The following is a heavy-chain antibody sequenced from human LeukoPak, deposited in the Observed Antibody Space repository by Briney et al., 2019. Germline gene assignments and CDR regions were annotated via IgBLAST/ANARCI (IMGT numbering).Heavy chain of an antibody. CDR1: GGSVSSGSYY. CDR2: IYYSGST. Sequence: SETLSLTCTVSGGSVSSGSYYWSWIRQPPGKGLEWIGYIYYSGSTNYNPSLKSRVTISVDTSKNQFSLKLSSVTAADTAVYYCARITGTTFGFSDYWGQGTLVTVSS. J-gene: IGHJ4*02. D-gene: IGHD3-16*01. V-gene: IGHV4-61*01. CDR3: ARITGTTFGFSDY.